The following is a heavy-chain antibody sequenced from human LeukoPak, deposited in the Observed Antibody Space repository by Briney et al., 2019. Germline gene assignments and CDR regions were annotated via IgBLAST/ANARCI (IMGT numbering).Heavy chain of an antibody. CDR2: IYYSGRT. J-gene: IGHJ4*02. D-gene: IGHD2-15*01. CDR1: GGSISSGGYY. V-gene: IGHV4-31*03. CDR3: ARVLGGTVNFDY. Sequence: SQTLSLTCTVSGGSISSGGYYWSWIRQHPGKGLEWIGYIYYSGRTYYNPSLKSRVTISVDTSKNQFSLKLSSVTAADTAVYYCARVLGGTVNFDYWGQGTLVTVSS.